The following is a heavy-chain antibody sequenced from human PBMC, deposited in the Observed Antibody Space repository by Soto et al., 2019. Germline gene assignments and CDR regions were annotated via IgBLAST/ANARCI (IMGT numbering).Heavy chain of an antibody. CDR2: IDPSGVIT. CDR3: ARLFVKSFDP. J-gene: IGHJ5*02. CDR1: GYTFTSYY. Sequence: QEQLVQSGAEVKKPGASVKVSCKASGYTFTSYYIHWVRQVPGQGLEWMGMIDPSGVITKSAQKFQGRFTLTKDTSTSTVYMELSSLTTEDTAVYYCARLFVKSFDPWGQGTLVTVSS. V-gene: IGHV1-46*01.